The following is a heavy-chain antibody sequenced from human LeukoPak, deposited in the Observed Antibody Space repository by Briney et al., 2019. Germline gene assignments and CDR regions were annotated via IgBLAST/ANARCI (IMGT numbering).Heavy chain of an antibody. CDR3: ARDPIPHIVVVPAAMSYMDV. CDR1: GFTFSSYA. CDR2: ISYDGSNK. V-gene: IGHV3-30*04. J-gene: IGHJ6*03. D-gene: IGHD2-2*01. Sequence: GGSLRLSCAASGFTFSSYAMHWVRQAPGKGLEWVAVISYDGSNKYYADSVKGRFTISRDNSKNTLYLQMNSLRAEDTAVYYCARDPIPHIVVVPAAMSYMDVWGKGTTVTISS.